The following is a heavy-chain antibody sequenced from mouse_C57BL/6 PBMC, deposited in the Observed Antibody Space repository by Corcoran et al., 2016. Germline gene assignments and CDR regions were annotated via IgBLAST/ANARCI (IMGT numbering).Heavy chain of an antibody. D-gene: IGHD1-1*01. V-gene: IGHV1-18*01. CDR1: GYTFTDYN. CDR2: INPNNGGT. Sequence: EVQLQQSGPELVKPGASVKIPCKASGYTFTDYNMDWVKQSHGKSLEWSGDINPNNGGTIYNQKFKGKATLTVDKSSSTAYMELRSLTSEDTAVYYCARRLDYYGSSYDWYVDVWGTGTTVTVSS. J-gene: IGHJ1*03. CDR3: ARRLDYYGSSYDWYVDV.